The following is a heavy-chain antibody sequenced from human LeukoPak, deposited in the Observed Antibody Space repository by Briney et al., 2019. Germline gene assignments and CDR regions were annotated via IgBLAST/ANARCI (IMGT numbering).Heavy chain of an antibody. Sequence: ASVKVSCKVSGYTLTELSMHWVRQAPGKGLEWMGIINPSGGSTSYAQKFQGRVTMTRDTSTSTVYMELSSLRSEDTAVYYCARAEMDYFDYWGQGTLVTVSS. V-gene: IGHV1-46*01. D-gene: IGHD5-24*01. J-gene: IGHJ4*02. CDR1: GYTLTELS. CDR2: INPSGGST. CDR3: ARAEMDYFDY.